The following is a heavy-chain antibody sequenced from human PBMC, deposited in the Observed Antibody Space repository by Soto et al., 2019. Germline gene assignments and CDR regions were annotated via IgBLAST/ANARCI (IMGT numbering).Heavy chain of an antibody. Sequence: SVKVSCKASGGTFSSYAISWVRQAPGQGLEWMGGIIPIFGTANYAQKFQGRVTITADESTSTAYMELSSLRSEDTAVYYCARDLDRYCTNGVCYWFDPWGQGTLVTVSS. CDR3: ARDLDRYCTNGVCYWFDP. V-gene: IGHV1-69*13. D-gene: IGHD2-8*01. CDR2: IIPIFGTA. J-gene: IGHJ5*02. CDR1: GGTFSSYA.